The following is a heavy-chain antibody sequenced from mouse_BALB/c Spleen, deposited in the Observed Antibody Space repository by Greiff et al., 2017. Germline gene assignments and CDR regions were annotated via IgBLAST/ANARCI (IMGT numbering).Heavy chain of an antibody. CDR1: GYTFTSYW. CDR3: ARGDYYGTAMDY. Sequence: QVQLQQPGAELVKPGASVKLSCKASGYTFTSYWMHWVKQRPGQGLEWIGEINPSNGRTNYNEKFKSKATLTVDKSSSTAYMQLSSLTSEDSAVYYCARGDYYGTAMDYWGQGTSGTVSS. D-gene: IGHD1-1*01. CDR2: INPSNGRT. J-gene: IGHJ4*01. V-gene: IGHV1S81*02.